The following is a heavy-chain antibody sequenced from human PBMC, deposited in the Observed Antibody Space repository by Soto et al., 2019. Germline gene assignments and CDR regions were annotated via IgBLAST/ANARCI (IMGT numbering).Heavy chain of an antibody. J-gene: IGHJ4*02. Sequence: QVQLQESGTGLVKPSQTLSLTCTVSGGSISRGGYYWSWIRQHPGKGLEWIGYIYYSGSTYFNPSLKSRATISVDTPKNQLSLMLSSVTAADTAVYYCARGRDSNFDHWGQGTLVTVSS. CDR1: GGSISRGGYY. CDR2: IYYSGST. CDR3: ARGRDSNFDH. V-gene: IGHV4-31*03. D-gene: IGHD2-15*01.